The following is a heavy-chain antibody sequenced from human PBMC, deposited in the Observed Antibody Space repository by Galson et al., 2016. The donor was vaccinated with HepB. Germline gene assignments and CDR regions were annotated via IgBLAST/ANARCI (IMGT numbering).Heavy chain of an antibody. CDR1: GFSFSDYA. CDR3: AKDGDSSGGYDFEY. V-gene: IGHV3-23*01. CDR2: ISNSGDIT. Sequence: SLRLSCAASGFSFSDYAMNWVRQAPGKGLEWVSAISNSGDITYYADSVKGRFTISRDNSKNTLYVQMNSLRAEDTAVYYCAKDGDSSGGYDFEYWGQGTLVTVSS. D-gene: IGHD6-19*01. J-gene: IGHJ4*02.